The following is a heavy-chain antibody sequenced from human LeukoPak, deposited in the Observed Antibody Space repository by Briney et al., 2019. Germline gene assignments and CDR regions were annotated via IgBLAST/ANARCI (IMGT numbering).Heavy chain of an antibody. CDR3: AGNRWLQRYYFDY. CDR2: ISYDGSNK. CDR1: GFTFSSYA. V-gene: IGHV3-30-3*01. D-gene: IGHD5-24*01. Sequence: GGSLRLSCAASGFTFSSYAMHWVRQAPGKGLEWVAVISYDGSNKYYADSVKGRFTISGDNSKNTLYLQMNSLRAEDTAVYYCAGNRWLQRYYFDYWGQGTLVTVSS. J-gene: IGHJ4*02.